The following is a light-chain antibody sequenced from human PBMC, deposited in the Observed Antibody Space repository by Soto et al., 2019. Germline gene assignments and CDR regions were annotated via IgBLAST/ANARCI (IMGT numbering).Light chain of an antibody. J-gene: IGKJ2*01. CDR3: LQRYSPRRA. CDR1: QSISNS. Sequence: DIQMTQSPSSLSASVGDRVTITCPASQSISNSLNWYQQKPGKAPNLLIYAASRLQSGVPSRFSGSGSGTDFRLTISSLQPEDFATFYCLQRYSPRRAFGQGTKLEIK. V-gene: IGKV1-39*01. CDR2: AAS.